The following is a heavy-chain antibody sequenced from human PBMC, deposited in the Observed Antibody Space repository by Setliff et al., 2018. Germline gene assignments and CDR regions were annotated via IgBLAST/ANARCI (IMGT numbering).Heavy chain of an antibody. J-gene: IGHJ4*02. CDR2: IYPGDSDT. CDR1: GYSFTSYW. Sequence: GESLKISCKGSGYSFTSYWIGWVRQMPGKGLEWMGIIYPGDSDTRYSPSFQGQVTISADKSISTAYLQWSSLKASDTAMYYCARAGGPIYYDGDGYAIWGQGTLVTVSS. D-gene: IGHD3-22*01. CDR3: ARAGGPIYYDGDGYAI. V-gene: IGHV5-51*01.